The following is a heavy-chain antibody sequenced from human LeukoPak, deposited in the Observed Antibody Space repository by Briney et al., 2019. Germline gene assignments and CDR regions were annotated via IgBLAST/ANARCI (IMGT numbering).Heavy chain of an antibody. Sequence: GGSLRLSCAASGFTFSSYGMHWVRQAPGKGLEWVAVISYDGSNKYYADSVKGRFTISRDNSKNTLYLQMNSLRAEDTAVYYCSRGGPRYCSGGGCSRNLAYWGQGTLVTVSS. CDR1: GFTFSSYG. CDR3: SRGGPRYCSGGGCSRNLAY. D-gene: IGHD2-15*01. J-gene: IGHJ4*02. CDR2: ISYDGSNK. V-gene: IGHV3-30*03.